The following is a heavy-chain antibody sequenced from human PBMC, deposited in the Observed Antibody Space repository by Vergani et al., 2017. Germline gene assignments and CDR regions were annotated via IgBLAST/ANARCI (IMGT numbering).Heavy chain of an antibody. V-gene: IGHV4-39*01. J-gene: IGHJ6*03. D-gene: IGHD6-13*01. CDR2: IYYSGSP. CDR3: ARHKEQLVPGNYYYYYYMDV. Sequence: QLQLQESDPGLVKPSETLSLTCTVSGGSIRSTFYYWGWIRQPPGKGLEWIGTIYYSGSPYYNPSLKSRVTISVEPSKNQFSLKLNSVTAADTAVYYCARHKEQLVPGNYYYYYYMDVWGKGTTVTVSS. CDR1: GGSIRSTFYY.